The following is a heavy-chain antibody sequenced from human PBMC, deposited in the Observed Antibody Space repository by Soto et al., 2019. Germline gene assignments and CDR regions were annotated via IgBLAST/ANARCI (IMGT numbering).Heavy chain of an antibody. Sequence: QVQLVQSGAEVKKPGASVKVSCKASGYTFTSYDINWVRQATGQGLEWMGWMNPNSGNTGYAQKFQGRVTMTRNTSISTAYMELSRLRYEDTAVYYCARALGEVVGPAAYFSDYYYYMDVWGKGTTVTVSS. D-gene: IGHD2-2*01. V-gene: IGHV1-8*01. CDR3: ARALGEVVGPAAYFSDYYYYMDV. J-gene: IGHJ6*03. CDR2: MNPNSGNT. CDR1: GYTFTSYD.